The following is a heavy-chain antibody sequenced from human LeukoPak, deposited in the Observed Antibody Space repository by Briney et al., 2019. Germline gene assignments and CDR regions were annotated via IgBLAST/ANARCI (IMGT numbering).Heavy chain of an antibody. CDR1: GYTFTSYD. V-gene: IGHV1-8*01. CDR2: MNPNSGNT. D-gene: IGHD2-2*01. J-gene: IGHJ6*02. Sequence: GASVKVSCKASGYTFTSYDINWVRQATGQGLEWMGWMNPNSGNTGYAQKFQGRDTMTRNTSISTAYMELSSLRSEDTAVYYCARVGSVSGRYCSSTSCYAIYYGMDVWGQGTTVTVSS. CDR3: ARVGSVSGRYCSSTSCYAIYYGMDV.